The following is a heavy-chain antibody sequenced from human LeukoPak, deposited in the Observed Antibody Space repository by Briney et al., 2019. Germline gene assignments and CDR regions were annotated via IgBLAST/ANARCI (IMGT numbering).Heavy chain of an antibody. CDR1: GFSSYG. CDR3: ARDGFSSSWYGRALDY. D-gene: IGHD6-13*01. V-gene: IGHV3-33*01. Sequence: AGGSLRLSCAASGFSSYGMHWVRQAPGKGLEWVAVIWYDESNKYYADSVKGRFTISRDNSRNTLYLQMNGLRAEDTAVYYCARDGFSSSWYGRALDYWGQGTLVTVSS. J-gene: IGHJ4*02. CDR2: IWYDESNK.